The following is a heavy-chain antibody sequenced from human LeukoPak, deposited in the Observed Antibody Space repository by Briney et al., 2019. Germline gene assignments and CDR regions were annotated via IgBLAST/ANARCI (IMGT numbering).Heavy chain of an antibody. Sequence: PGGSLRLSCAASGFTFSSYTMNWVRQAPGKGLEWVSAISGSGVGTYYADSVKGRFTISRDNTKNFLYLQMNSLRVEDMAFYYCAKDSVKYSTSPLMYHFDFWGQGTLVTVSS. J-gene: IGHJ4*02. CDR1: GFTFSSYT. CDR3: AKDSVKYSTSPLMYHFDF. CDR2: ISGSGVGT. V-gene: IGHV3-23*01. D-gene: IGHD2/OR15-2a*01.